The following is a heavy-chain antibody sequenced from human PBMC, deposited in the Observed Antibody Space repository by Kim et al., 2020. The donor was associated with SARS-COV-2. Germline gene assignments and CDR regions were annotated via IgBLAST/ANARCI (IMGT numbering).Heavy chain of an antibody. V-gene: IGHV1-3*01. CDR3: ARSPRAAGRLYYFDY. CDR1: GYTFTSYA. J-gene: IGHJ4*02. Sequence: ASVKVSCKASGYTFTSYAMHWVRQAPGQRLEWMGWINAGNGNTKYSQKFQGRVTITRDTSASTAYMELSSLRSEDTAVYYCARSPRAAGRLYYFDYWGQGTLVTVSS. D-gene: IGHD6-13*01. CDR2: INAGNGNT.